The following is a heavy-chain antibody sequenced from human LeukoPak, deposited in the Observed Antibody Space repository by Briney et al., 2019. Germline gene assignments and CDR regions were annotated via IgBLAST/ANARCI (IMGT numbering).Heavy chain of an antibody. J-gene: IGHJ5*02. D-gene: IGHD6-13*01. V-gene: IGHV3-23*01. CDR1: GFTFSSYA. CDR2: ISGSGGST. Sequence: GGSLRLSCAASGFTFSSYAMSWVRQAPGKGLEWVSVISGSGGSTYYADSVKGRFTISRDNSKNSLYLQMNSLRAEDTAVYYCARGLESSSWYDVWGQGTLVTVSS. CDR3: ARGLESSSWYDV.